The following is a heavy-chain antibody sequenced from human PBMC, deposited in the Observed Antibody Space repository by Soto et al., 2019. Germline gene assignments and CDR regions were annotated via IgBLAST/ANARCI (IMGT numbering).Heavy chain of an antibody. Sequence: GASVKVSCKASGYTFTSYDINWVRQATGQGLEWMGWMDPNSGNTGYAQKFQGRVTMTRNTSMSTAYMELSSLRSEDTAVYYCARGFVYYYDSSGLRDAFAIWGQGTMVTVSS. CDR2: MDPNSGNT. CDR3: ARGFVYYYDSSGLRDAFAI. D-gene: IGHD3-22*01. J-gene: IGHJ3*02. CDR1: GYTFTSYD. V-gene: IGHV1-8*01.